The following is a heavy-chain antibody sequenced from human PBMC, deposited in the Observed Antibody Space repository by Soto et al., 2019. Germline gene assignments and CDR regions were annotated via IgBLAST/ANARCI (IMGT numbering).Heavy chain of an antibody. J-gene: IGHJ6*02. CDR3: ERARVGYYYHNGMDV. CDR1: RFTFSDYG. CDR2: ISSSSGTI. V-gene: IGHV3-48*02. Sequence: GGSLRLSCTASRFTFSDYGMNWVRQAPGKGLEWVSYISSSSGTIYYADSVKGRFTISRDNAKNSLYLQMNSLRDEDTAVYYCERARVGYYYHNGMDVWGQGTKVTVYS.